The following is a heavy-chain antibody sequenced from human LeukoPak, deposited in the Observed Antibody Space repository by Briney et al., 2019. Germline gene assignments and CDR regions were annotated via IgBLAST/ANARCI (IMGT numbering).Heavy chain of an antibody. CDR3: ARVPKYYYGSGSYYNFDP. D-gene: IGHD3-10*01. V-gene: IGHV1-18*01. CDR1: GYTFTSYG. J-gene: IGHJ5*02. Sequence: GASVKVSCKASGYTFTSYGISWVRQAPGQGLEWMGWISAYNGNTNYAQKLQGRVTMTTDTSTSTAYMELRSLRSDDTAVYYCARVPKYYYGSGSYYNFDPWGQGTLVTVSS. CDR2: ISAYNGNT.